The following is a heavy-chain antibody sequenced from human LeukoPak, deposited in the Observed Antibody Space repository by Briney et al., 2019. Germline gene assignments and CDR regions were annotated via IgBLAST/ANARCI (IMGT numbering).Heavy chain of an antibody. Sequence: ASVKVPCKVSGYTLTELSIHWVRQAPGKGLEWMGGFDPEDGETIYAQKFQGRLTMTEDTSTDTAYMELSSLRSEDTAVYYCATDSNCGGGSCDAFDIWGQGTMVTVSS. D-gene: IGHD2-15*01. J-gene: IGHJ3*02. V-gene: IGHV1-24*01. CDR3: ATDSNCGGGSCDAFDI. CDR2: FDPEDGET. CDR1: GYTLTELS.